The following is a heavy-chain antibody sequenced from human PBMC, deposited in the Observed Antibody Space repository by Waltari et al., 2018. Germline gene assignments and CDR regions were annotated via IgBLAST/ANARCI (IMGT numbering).Heavy chain of an antibody. CDR3: ARDQKPSTTIFRGWFDP. J-gene: IGHJ5*02. Sequence: QVQLQESGPGLVKPSETLSLTCTVSGGSISSYYWRWIRQPAGKGLEWIGRIYTSGSTNYNPSLKSRVTMSVDTSKNQFSLKLSSVTAADTAVYYCARDQKPSTTIFRGWFDPWGQGTLVTVSS. CDR2: IYTSGST. D-gene: IGHD3-9*01. V-gene: IGHV4-4*07. CDR1: GGSISSYY.